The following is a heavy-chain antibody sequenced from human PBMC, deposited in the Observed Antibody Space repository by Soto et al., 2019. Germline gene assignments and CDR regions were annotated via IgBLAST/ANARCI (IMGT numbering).Heavy chain of an antibody. J-gene: IGHJ4*02. CDR2: ISGSGGST. Sequence: EVPLLESGGGLVQPGGSLRLSCAASGFTFSSYAMSWVRQAPGKGLEWVSAISGSGGSTYYADSVKGRFTIPKHNSKNTLYLQLNSLRAEDTAVYYCAKHKLPAPTKLGDYFDYWGQGTQVTVSS. CDR1: GFTFSSYA. V-gene: IGHV3-23*01. D-gene: IGHD2-2*01. CDR3: AKHKLPAPTKLGDYFDY.